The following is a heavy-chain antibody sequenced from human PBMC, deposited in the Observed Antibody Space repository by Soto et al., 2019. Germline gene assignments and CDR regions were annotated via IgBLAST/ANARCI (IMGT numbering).Heavy chain of an antibody. D-gene: IGHD5-18*01. CDR2: INHSGST. V-gene: IGHV4-34*01. CDR1: GGSFSGYY. Sequence: LSLTCAVYGGSFSGYYWSWIRQPPGKGLEWIGEINHSGSTNYNPSLKSRVTISVDTSKNQFSLKLSSVTAADTAVYYCARSGYSYGCMDVRGQGTTVTVSS. J-gene: IGHJ6*02. CDR3: ARSGYSYGCMDV.